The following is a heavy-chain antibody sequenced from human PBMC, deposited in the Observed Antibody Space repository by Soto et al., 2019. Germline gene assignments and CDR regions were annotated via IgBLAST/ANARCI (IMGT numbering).Heavy chain of an antibody. J-gene: IGHJ4*02. V-gene: IGHV1-69*01. CDR2: LVPQFGTP. Sequence: QVQLVQSGAEVQKPGSSVKVSCLASRGTFNRYAINWVRQAPGHGLEWLGALVPQFGTPNYEQKFQDRVTIVADESTNTTSMELRGLTSDDTAVYYCARQNRDTPMVPFDVWGQGTLVTVSS. CDR1: RGTFNRYA. CDR3: ARQNRDTPMVPFDV. D-gene: IGHD5-18*01.